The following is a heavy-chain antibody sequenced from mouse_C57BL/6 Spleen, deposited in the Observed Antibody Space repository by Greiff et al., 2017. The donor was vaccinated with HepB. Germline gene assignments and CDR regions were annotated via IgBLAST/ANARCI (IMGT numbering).Heavy chain of an antibody. CDR1: GFSLTSYG. D-gene: IGHD4-1*01. CDR2: IWSDGST. Sequence: VKLVESGPGLVAPSQSLSITCTVSGFSLTSYGVHWVRQPPGKGLEWLVVIWSDGSTTYNSALKSRLSISKDNPKSQVFLKMNSLQTDDTAMYYCARHERGGTGTAWFAYWGQGTLVTVSA. J-gene: IGHJ3*01. CDR3: ARHERGGTGTAWFAY. V-gene: IGHV2-6-1*01.